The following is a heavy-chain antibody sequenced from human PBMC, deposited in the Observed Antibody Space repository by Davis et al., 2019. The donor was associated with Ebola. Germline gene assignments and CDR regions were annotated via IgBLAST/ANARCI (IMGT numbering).Heavy chain of an antibody. V-gene: IGHV3-23*01. CDR2: ISGSGGST. Sequence: GESLKISCAASGFTFSSYAMSWVRQAPGKGLEWVSAISGSGGSTYYAGSVKGRFTISRDNSRNTLYLQMNSLRAEDTAVYYCAKLGEGLDYWGQGTLVTVSS. D-gene: IGHD3-16*01. CDR1: GFTFSSYA. J-gene: IGHJ4*02. CDR3: AKLGEGLDY.